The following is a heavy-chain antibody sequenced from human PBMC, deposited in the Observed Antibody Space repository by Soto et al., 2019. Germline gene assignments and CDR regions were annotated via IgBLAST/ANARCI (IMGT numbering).Heavy chain of an antibody. V-gene: IGHV3-21*01. CDR2: ISSSSSYI. Sequence: GGSLRLSCAASGFTFSSYSMNWVRQAPGKGLEWVSSISSSSSYIYYADSVKGRFTISRDNAKNSLYLQMNSLRAEDTAVYYWAIGTHGNSYYDYMGQGTLVTVSS. D-gene: IGHD1-26*01. J-gene: IGHJ4*02. CDR3: AIGTHGNSYYDY. CDR1: GFTFSSYS.